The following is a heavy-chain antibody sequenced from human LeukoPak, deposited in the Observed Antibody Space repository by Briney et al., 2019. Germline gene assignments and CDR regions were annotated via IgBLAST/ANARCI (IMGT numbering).Heavy chain of an antibody. CDR1: GGSISSSSYY. CDR2: IYYSGST. Sequence: SETLSLTCTVSGGSISSSSYYWSWIRQPPGKGLEWIGYIYYSGSTNYNPSLKSRVTISVDTSKNQFSLKLSSVTAADTAVYYCARDRVFLDYWGRGTLVTVSS. J-gene: IGHJ4*02. CDR3: ARDRVFLDY. V-gene: IGHV4-61*01.